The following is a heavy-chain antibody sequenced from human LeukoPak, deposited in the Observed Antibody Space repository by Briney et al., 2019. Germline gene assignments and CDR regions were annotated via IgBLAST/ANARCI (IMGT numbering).Heavy chain of an antibody. Sequence: GRSLRLSCAASGFTFSSYGMHWVRQAPGKGLEWVAVIWYGGSNKYYADSVKGRFTISRDNSKNTLYLQMNSLRAEDTAVYYCARGSWFGELLYDYFDYWGQGTLVTVSS. CDR2: IWYGGSNK. D-gene: IGHD3-10*01. CDR1: GFTFSSYG. V-gene: IGHV3-33*01. CDR3: ARGSWFGELLYDYFDY. J-gene: IGHJ4*02.